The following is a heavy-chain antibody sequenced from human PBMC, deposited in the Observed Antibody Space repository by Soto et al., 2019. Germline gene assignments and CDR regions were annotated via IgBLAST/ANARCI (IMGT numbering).Heavy chain of an antibody. J-gene: IGHJ5*02. CDR2: FIPIYGAP. CDR1: GDTVNNYA. V-gene: IGHV1-69*05. CDR3: ARDQSWHDLVWWFDP. D-gene: IGHD1-1*01. Sequence: SVKVSCKASGDTVNNYAIRCVRLAPGQGLAGGGGFIPIYGAPDYAQRLQGRVTMTKDTSTSTVYMELNSLTSEDTAVYYCARDQSWHDLVWWFDPWGQGTLVTVSS.